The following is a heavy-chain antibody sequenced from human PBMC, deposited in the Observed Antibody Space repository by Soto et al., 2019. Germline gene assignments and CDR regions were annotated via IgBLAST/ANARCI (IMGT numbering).Heavy chain of an antibody. CDR1: GGTFNNYG. CDR2: IIPMIGRT. CDR3: ASWDYDVLTGYSYDD. V-gene: IGHV1-69*01. Sequence: QVQLVQSGAEVKKPGSSVKVSCKASGGTFNNYGMGWVRQASGQGLEWMGGIIPMIGRTNYAQKFQGRVTLTADASRSTAYMELRSLRSEDTAVYYCASWDYDVLTGYSYDDWGQGTLVTVSS. D-gene: IGHD3-9*01. J-gene: IGHJ4*02.